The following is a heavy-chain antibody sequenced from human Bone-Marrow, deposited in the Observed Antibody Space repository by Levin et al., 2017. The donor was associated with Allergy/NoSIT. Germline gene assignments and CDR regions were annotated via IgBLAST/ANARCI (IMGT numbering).Heavy chain of an antibody. CDR3: ARVQGIVITPPATTHYGMDV. J-gene: IGHJ6*02. CDR2: IIGYNGET. CDR1: GYLFDDYA. D-gene: IGHD2/OR15-2a*01. V-gene: IGHV1-18*01. Sequence: GESLKISCKTSGYLFDDYAITWVRQAPGHGLEWVGAIIGYNGETTYAQKFQGRVTMTTDRSTSTAYMEVRSLRVDDTAVFYCARVQGIVITPPATTHYGMDVWGQGTTVTVSS.